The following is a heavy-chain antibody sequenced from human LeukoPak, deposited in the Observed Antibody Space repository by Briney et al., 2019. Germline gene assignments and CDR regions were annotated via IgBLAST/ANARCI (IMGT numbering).Heavy chain of an antibody. CDR3: AASLRVGDYYYYYGMDV. Sequence: ASVKVSCKASGFTFTSSAMQWVRQARGQRLEWIGWIVVGRGNTNYAQKFQERVTITRDMSTSTAYMELSSLRSEDTAVYYCAASLRVGDYYYYYGMDVWGQGTTVTVSS. J-gene: IGHJ6*02. V-gene: IGHV1-58*02. D-gene: IGHD3-10*01. CDR2: IVVGRGNT. CDR1: GFTFTSSA.